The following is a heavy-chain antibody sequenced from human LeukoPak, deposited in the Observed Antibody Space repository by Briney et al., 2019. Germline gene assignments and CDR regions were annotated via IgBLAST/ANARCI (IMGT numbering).Heavy chain of an antibody. CDR2: IYSGGST. V-gene: IGHV3-66*01. CDR1: GFTVSSNY. J-gene: IGHJ4*02. D-gene: IGHD3-22*01. CDR3: AREMYYYDSSGLDY. Sequence: AGGSLRLSCAASGFTVSSNYMSWVRQAPGKGLEWVSVIYSGGSTYYAGSVKGRFTISRDNSKNTLYLQMNSLRAEDTAVYYCAREMYYYDSSGLDYWGQGTLVTVSS.